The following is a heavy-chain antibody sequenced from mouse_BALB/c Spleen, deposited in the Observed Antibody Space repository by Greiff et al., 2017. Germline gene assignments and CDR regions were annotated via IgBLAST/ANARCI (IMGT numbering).Heavy chain of an antibody. J-gene: IGHJ4*01. CDR1: GFNIKDTY. CDR3: ARYPSNVDAMDY. V-gene: IGHV14-3*02. Sequence: DVKLVESGAELVKPGASVKLSCTASGFNIKDTYMHWVKQRPDQGLEWIGRIDPANGNTKYDPKFQGKATITADTSSNTAYLQLSSLTSEDTAVYYCARYPSNVDAMDYWGQGTSVTVSA. CDR2: IDPANGNT.